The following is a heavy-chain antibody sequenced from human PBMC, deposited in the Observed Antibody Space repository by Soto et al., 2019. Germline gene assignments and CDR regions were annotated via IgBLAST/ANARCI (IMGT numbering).Heavy chain of an antibody. CDR3: ARDQQQLASPRNGYYYYGMDA. J-gene: IGHJ6*02. CDR1: GYTFTGYY. V-gene: IGHV1-2*04. CDR2: INPNSGGT. D-gene: IGHD6-13*01. Sequence: QVQLVQSGAEVKKPGASVKVSCKASGYTFTGYYMHWVRQAPGQGLEWMGWINPNSGGTNYAQKFQGWVTMTRDTSISTAYMELSRLRSDDTAVYYCARDQQQLASPRNGYYYYGMDAWGQGTTVTVSS.